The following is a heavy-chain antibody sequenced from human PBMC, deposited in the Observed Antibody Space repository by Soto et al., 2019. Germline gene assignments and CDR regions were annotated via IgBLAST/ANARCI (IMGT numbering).Heavy chain of an antibody. CDR2: MYYSGTT. CDR3: ARDQYDFRSGSYYYAMEV. J-gene: IGHJ6*02. Sequence: SETLSLTCAVSGFSISSGYYWGWIRQPPGKGLEWIGSMYYSGTTYYNPSLKGRVTMSVDTSRDQVSLRLRSVTRADTAVYYCARDQYDFRSGSYYYAMEVWGQGTKVTVSS. V-gene: IGHV4-38-2*02. D-gene: IGHD3-3*01. CDR1: GFSISSGYY.